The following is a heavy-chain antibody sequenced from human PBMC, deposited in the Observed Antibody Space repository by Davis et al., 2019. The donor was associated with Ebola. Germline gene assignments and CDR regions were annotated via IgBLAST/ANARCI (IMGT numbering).Heavy chain of an antibody. CDR1: VITFSSYA. D-gene: IGHD3/OR15-3a*01. J-gene: IGHJ3*02. CDR3: AKDDDFWAGAFDI. V-gene: IGHV3-23*01. Sequence: GESLKISCADSVITFSSYAMTWVRQAPGKGLEWVSAISGSGGTTYYAGSVKGRFTVSRDNSKKTMYLQMNSLRAEDTAVYYCAKDDDFWAGAFDIWGQGTMVTVSS. CDR2: ISGSGGTT.